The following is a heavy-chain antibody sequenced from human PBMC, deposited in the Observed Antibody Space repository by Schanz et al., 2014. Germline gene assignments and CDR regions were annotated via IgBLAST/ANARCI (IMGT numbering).Heavy chain of an antibody. J-gene: IGHJ4*02. V-gene: IGHV3-30-3*01. Sequence: VQLLDSGGGLVQPGGSLRLSCAASGFTFSTYAMSWVRQAPGKGLEWVAVISYDGRNKYYADSVKGRFTISRDNSKNTLYLQMNSLRAEDTAVYYCAKDPSHGDYDYYFDYWGQGTLVTVSS. D-gene: IGHD3-22*01. CDR2: ISYDGRNK. CDR3: AKDPSHGDYDYYFDY. CDR1: GFTFSTYA.